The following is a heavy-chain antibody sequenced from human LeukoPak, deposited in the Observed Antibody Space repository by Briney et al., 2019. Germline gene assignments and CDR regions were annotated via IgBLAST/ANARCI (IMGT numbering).Heavy chain of an antibody. CDR3: ARGYYYDSGGYAHDAFDI. CDR1: GGSISSYY. D-gene: IGHD3-22*01. CDR2: ISYSGST. J-gene: IGHJ3*02. Sequence: SETLSLTCTVSGGSISSYYWSWIRQPPGKGLEWIGYISYSGSTNYNPSLKSRVTISVDKSQNHFSLKLSSVSAADTAVYYCARGYYYDSGGYAHDAFDIWGQGTMVTVSS. V-gene: IGHV4-59*01.